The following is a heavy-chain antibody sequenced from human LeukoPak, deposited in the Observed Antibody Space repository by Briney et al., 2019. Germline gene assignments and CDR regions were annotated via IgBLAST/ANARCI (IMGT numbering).Heavy chain of an antibody. J-gene: IGHJ4*02. Sequence: PGGSLRLSCAASGFTFSSYAMSWVRQAPGKGLEWVSAISGSGGSTYYADSVKGRFTISRDNSKNTLYLQMNSLRAEDTAVYYCAKDPARIAAAGTGYDYWRQGTLVTVSS. D-gene: IGHD6-13*01. CDR3: AKDPARIAAAGTGYDY. V-gene: IGHV3-23*01. CDR2: ISGSGGST. CDR1: GFTFSSYA.